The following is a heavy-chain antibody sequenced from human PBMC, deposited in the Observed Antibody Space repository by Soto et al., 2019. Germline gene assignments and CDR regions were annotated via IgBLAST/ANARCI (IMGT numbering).Heavy chain of an antibody. CDR3: ARDVGATRPAGFDP. Sequence: PGGSLRLSCAASGFTFSSYGMHWVRQAPGKGLEWVAVIWYDGSNKYYADSVKGRFTIPRDNSKNTLYLQMNSLRAEDTAVYYCARDVGATRPAGFDPWGQGTLVTVSS. CDR2: IWYDGSNK. V-gene: IGHV3-33*01. J-gene: IGHJ5*02. CDR1: GFTFSSYG. D-gene: IGHD1-26*01.